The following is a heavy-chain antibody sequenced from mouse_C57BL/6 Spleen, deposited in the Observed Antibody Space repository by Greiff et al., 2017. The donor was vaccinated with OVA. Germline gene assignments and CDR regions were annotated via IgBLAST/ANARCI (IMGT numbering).Heavy chain of an antibody. CDR1: GFTFSSYG. CDR3: ARHTPRDAMDY. Sequence: EVQLVESGGDLVKPGGSLKLSCAASGFTFSSYGMSWVRQTPNKGLGWVATISSGGSYTSYPDSVKGRFTISRDNAKNTLYLQMSSLKSEDTAMYYCARHTPRDAMDYWGQGTSVTVSS. J-gene: IGHJ4*01. V-gene: IGHV5-6*01. CDR2: ISSGGSYT.